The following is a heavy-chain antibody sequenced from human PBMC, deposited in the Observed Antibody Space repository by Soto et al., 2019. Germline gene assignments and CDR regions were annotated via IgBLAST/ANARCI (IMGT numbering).Heavy chain of an antibody. V-gene: IGHV1-8*01. CDR1: GYTFTSYD. D-gene: IGHD3-16*01. J-gene: IGHJ4*02. CDR3: ARGFFGGGTG. CDR2: MHPDSGNT. Sequence: QVQLVQSGAEVKKPGASVKVSCKASGYTFTSYDINWVRQATGQGLEWMGWMHPDSGNTGYAQEGPGRVTTTRNTSIRAAYMELSSLCSEDTAVYYCARGFFGGGTGWGQGTLVTVSS.